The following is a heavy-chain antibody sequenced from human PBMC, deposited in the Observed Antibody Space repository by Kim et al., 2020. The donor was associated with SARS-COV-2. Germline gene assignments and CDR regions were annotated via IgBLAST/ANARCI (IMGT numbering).Heavy chain of an antibody. V-gene: IGHV3-30*04. J-gene: IGHJ4*02. CDR1: GFSFSNYA. Sequence: GGSLRLSCAASGFSFSNYAMHWVRQAPGKGLEWVTLISYDGNNEYYADSVKGRFTISRDNSKNTLYLQIYSLRPEDTAVYYCARGSVYDIPHYFDNWGQGTLVTVSS. CDR3: ARGSVYDIPHYFDN. CDR2: ISYDGNNE. D-gene: IGHD5-12*01.